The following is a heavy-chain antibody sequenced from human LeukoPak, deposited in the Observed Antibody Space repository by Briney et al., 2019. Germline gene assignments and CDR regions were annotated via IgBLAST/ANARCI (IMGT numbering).Heavy chain of an antibody. CDR2: INHSGST. V-gene: IGHV4-34*01. D-gene: IGHD5-12*01. CDR1: GGSFSGYY. J-gene: IGHJ5*02. Sequence: SETLSLTCAVYGGSFSGYYWSWIRQPPGKGLEWIGEINHSGSTNYNPSLKSRVTISVDTSKNQFSLKLSSVTAADTAVYYCARGPVYSGYDWSRMRRGDNWFDPWGQGTLVTVSS. CDR3: ARGPVYSGYDWSRMRRGDNWFDP.